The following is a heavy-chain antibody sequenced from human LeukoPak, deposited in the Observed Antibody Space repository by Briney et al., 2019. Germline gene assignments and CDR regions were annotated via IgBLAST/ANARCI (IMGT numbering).Heavy chain of an antibody. V-gene: IGHV3-48*03. D-gene: IGHD5-12*01. CDR1: GFTFSSYE. CDR2: ISSSGSTI. CDR3: ARRGYSGYWIDY. Sequence: GGSLRLSCAASGFTFSSYEMNWVRQAPGKGLEWVSYISSSGSTIYYADSVKGRFTISRDNAKNSLYLQMNSLRAEDTAVYYCARRGYSGYWIDYWGQGTLVTVSS. J-gene: IGHJ4*02.